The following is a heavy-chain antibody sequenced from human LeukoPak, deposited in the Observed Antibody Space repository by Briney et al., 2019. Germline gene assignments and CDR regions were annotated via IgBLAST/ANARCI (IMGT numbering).Heavy chain of an antibody. CDR1: GGSISSYY. CDR3: ARRKLRYYSGGSCYSDYGMDV. CDR2: IYYSGST. D-gene: IGHD2-15*01. Sequence: SETLSLTCTVSGGSISSYYWSWIRQPPGKGLEWIGYIYYSGSTNYNPSLKSRVTISVDTSKNQFSLKLSSVTAADTAVYYCARRKLRYYSGGSCYSDYGMDVWGQGTTVTVSS. V-gene: IGHV4-59*08. J-gene: IGHJ6*02.